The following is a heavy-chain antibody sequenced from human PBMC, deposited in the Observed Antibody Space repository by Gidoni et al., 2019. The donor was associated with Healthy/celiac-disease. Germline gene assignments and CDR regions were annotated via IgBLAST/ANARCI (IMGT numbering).Heavy chain of an antibody. CDR3: ARGVRFLEWLTVDIYRYYYYGMDV. Sequence: QVQLQQWGAGLLKPSETLSLTCAVYGGSFSGYYWSWIRQPPGKGLEWIGEINHSGSTNYNPSLKSRVTISVDTSKNQFSLKLSSVTAADTAVYYCARGVRFLEWLTVDIYRYYYYGMDVWGQGTTVTVSS. J-gene: IGHJ6*02. CDR2: INHSGST. D-gene: IGHD3-3*01. V-gene: IGHV4-34*01. CDR1: GGSFSGYY.